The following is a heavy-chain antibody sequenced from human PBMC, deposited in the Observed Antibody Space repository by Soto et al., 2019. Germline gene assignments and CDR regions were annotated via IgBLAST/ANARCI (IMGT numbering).Heavy chain of an antibody. D-gene: IGHD1-1*01. CDR1: GYSFTSYW. V-gene: IGHV5-51*01. CDR3: ARRLSGPKEEYNAYYFYGLDV. J-gene: IGHJ6*02. CDR2: IYPGDSDT. Sequence: PGESLKISCKGSGYSFTSYWIGWVRQMPGKGLEWMGIIYPGDSDTRYSPSFQGHVTISVDRSISTAYLQWSRLEASDNAICYCARRLSGPKEEYNAYYFYGLDVWGQGTKVTVSS.